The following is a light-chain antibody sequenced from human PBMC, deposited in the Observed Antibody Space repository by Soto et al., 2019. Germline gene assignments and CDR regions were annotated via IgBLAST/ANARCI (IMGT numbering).Light chain of an antibody. V-gene: IGKV3-15*01. CDR3: QQYNSWPPLT. CDR1: QSVSSN. CDR2: GAY. Sequence: EIVMTQSPATLTVSPGERVTLSCRASQSVSSNLAWYQQKPGQAPRLLIYGAYTRATGIPARLSGSGSGTEFTLSISSRRSEDCAVYYCQQYNSWPPLTFGGGTKVEIK. J-gene: IGKJ4*01.